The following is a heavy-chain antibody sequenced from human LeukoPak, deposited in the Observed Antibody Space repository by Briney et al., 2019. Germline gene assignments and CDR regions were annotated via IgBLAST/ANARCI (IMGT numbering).Heavy chain of an antibody. CDR2: ISSSGSTI. V-gene: IGHV3-48*03. D-gene: IGHD3-10*01. Sequence: GGSLRLSCAASGFTFSSYEMNWVRQAPGKGQEWVSYISSSGSTIYYADSVKGRFTISRDNAKNSLYLQMNSLRAEDTAVYYCARGDGPGWFGELSGWFDPWGQGTLVTVSS. CDR1: GFTFSSYE. J-gene: IGHJ5*02. CDR3: ARGDGPGWFGELSGWFDP.